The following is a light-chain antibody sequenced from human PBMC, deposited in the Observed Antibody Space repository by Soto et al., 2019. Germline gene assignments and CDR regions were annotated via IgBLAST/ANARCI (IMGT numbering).Light chain of an antibody. CDR3: QQYVSSPPYT. CDR2: DAS. Sequence: EIVLAQSPGTLSLSPGERATLSCRASQSVSSSSLAWFQQKPGQAPRLLIYDASSRATGIPDRFSGSGSGTDFTLTSSRLEPEDFAVYYCQQYVSSPPYTFGQGTKLEIK. CDR1: QSVSSSS. V-gene: IGKV3-20*01. J-gene: IGKJ2*01.